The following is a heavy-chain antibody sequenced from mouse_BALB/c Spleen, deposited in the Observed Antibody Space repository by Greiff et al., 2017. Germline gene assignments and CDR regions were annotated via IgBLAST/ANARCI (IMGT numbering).Heavy chain of an antibody. V-gene: IGHV5-12-1*01. J-gene: IGHJ4*01. D-gene: IGHD2-2*01. CDR1: GFAFSSYD. CDR3: ARHALYYGYDGYAMDY. CDR2: ISSGGGST. Sequence: EVNVVESGGGLVKPGGSLKLSCAASGFAFSSYDMSWVRQTPEKRLEWVAYISSGGGSTYYPDTVKGRFTISRDNAKNTLYLQMSSLKSEDTAMYYCARHALYYGYDGYAMDYWGQGTSVTVSS.